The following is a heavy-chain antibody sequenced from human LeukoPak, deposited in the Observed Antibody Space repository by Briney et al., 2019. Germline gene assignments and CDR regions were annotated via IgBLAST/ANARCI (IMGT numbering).Heavy chain of an antibody. CDR2: IYYSGTT. CDR1: AGAITRTSYF. J-gene: IGHJ4*02. D-gene: IGHD6-13*01. Sequence: SETLSLTCTVSAGAITRTSYFWGWIRQSLGKGLEWIGSIYYSGTTYYNPSLKSRVTISVDTSKNEFSLHLNSVTAADTAVYYCASLGPYSSTWYGDYWGQGIQVTVSS. CDR3: ASLGPYSSTWYGDY. V-gene: IGHV4-39*01.